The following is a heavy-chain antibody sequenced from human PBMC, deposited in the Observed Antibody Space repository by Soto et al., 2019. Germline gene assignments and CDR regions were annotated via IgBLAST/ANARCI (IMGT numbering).Heavy chain of an antibody. CDR1: GYTFTSFW. CDR2: IDPSDSYT. V-gene: IGHV5-10-1*01. CDR3: ARGGSGFGTGGAFDI. D-gene: IGHD6-19*01. Sequence: LGESLKISCKGSGYTFTSFWINWVRQRPGKGLEWMGRIDPSDSYTSYSPSFQGHVTISADKSISTAYLPWSSLKASDTARYYCARGGSGFGTGGAFDIWGQGTMVTVSS. J-gene: IGHJ3*02.